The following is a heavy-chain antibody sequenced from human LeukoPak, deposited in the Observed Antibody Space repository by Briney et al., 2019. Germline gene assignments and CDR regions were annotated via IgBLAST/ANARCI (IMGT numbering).Heavy chain of an antibody. CDR2: INPHSGGT. J-gene: IGHJ4*02. CDR1: GFTFTDYY. V-gene: IGHV1-2*02. Sequence: ASVKVSCKASGFTFTDYYIHWVRQAPGQGLEWVGWINPHSGGTHSAQKFQGRVTMTRDTSISTAYMEVSRLRSDDTAVFYCARGLELERPDYWGQGTLVTVSS. CDR3: ARGLELERPDY. D-gene: IGHD1-1*01.